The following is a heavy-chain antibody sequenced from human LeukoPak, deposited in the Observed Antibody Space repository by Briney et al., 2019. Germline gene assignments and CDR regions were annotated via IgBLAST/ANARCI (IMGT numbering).Heavy chain of an antibody. CDR2: IYYSGST. CDR3: ARGGLGYLNWFDP. CDR1: GGSISSYY. J-gene: IGHJ5*02. V-gene: IGHV4-59*01. Sequence: SETLSLTCTVSGGSISSYYWSWIRQPPGKGLEWIGYIYYSGSTNYNPSLKSRVTISVDTSKNQFSLKLSSVTAADTAVYYCARGGLGYLNWFDPWGQGILVTVSS. D-gene: IGHD5-18*01.